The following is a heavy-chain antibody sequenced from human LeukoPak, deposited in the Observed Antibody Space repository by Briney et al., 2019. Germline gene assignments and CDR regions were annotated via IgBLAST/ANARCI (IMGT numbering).Heavy chain of an antibody. CDR2: IYFSGTT. V-gene: IGHV4-39*07. J-gene: IGHJ5*02. CDR3: ARSLRVGYCSTTSCNWFDP. CDR1: GGSISSTSDY. D-gene: IGHD2-2*03. Sequence: PSETLSLTCTVSGGSISSTSDYWGWIRQPPGKGLEWIGSIYFSGTTYYNPSLKSRVTISVDTSKNQVSLKLTSVTAADTAVHYCARSLRVGYCSTTSCNWFDPWGQGTLVTVSS.